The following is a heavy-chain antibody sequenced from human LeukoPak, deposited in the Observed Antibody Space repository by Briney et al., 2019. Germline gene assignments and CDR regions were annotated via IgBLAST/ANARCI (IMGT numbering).Heavy chain of an antibody. V-gene: IGHV3-30*02. CDR1: GFTFSSYG. CDR3: AISGRPTDAFDI. D-gene: IGHD3-10*01. J-gene: IGHJ3*02. CDR2: IRYDGSNK. Sequence: PGGSLRLSCAASGFTFSSYGMHWVRQAPGKGLEWVAFIRYDGSNKYYADSVKGRFTISRDNSKNTLYLQMNSLRAEDTAVYYCAISGRPTDAFDIWGQGTMVTVSS.